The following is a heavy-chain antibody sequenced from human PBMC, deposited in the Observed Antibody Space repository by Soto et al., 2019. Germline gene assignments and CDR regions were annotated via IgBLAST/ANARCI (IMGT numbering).Heavy chain of an antibody. CDR2: IWYDGSNK. J-gene: IGHJ6*01. CDR1: GFSFSSYG. CDR3: ARDEGGMDV. Sequence: QVQLVESGGGVVQPGRSLRLSCAASGFSFSSYGMHWVRQAPGKGLEWVAVIWYDGSNKHYRDSVKGRITIFRDNSKNTLFLQMNNLRVEDTAVYYCARDEGGMDVW. V-gene: IGHV3-33*01.